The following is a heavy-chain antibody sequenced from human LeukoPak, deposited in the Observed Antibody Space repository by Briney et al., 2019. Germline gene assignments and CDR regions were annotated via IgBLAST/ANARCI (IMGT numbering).Heavy chain of an antibody. V-gene: IGHV4-59*01. CDR3: AREGGSYYGSGSVGAFDI. CDR2: IYYSGST. CDR1: GGSISSYY. Sequence: SETMSLTCTVSGGSISSYYWSWIRQPPGKGLEWIGYIYYSGSTNYNPSLKSRVTISVDTSKNQFSPKLSSVTAADTAVYYCAREGGSYYGSGSVGAFDIWGQGTMVTVSS. J-gene: IGHJ3*02. D-gene: IGHD3-10*01.